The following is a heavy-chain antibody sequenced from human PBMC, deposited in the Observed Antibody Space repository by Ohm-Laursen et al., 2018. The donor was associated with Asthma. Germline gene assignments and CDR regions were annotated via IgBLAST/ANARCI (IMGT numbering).Heavy chain of an antibody. D-gene: IGHD3-10*01. CDR1: GFTFSNAW. Sequence: GSLRLSCAASGFTFSNAWMNWVRQTPGKGLEWVGRIMSKTHGEATAYAAPVKGRFTISRDDSKSTVYLQMNSLKTEDTAVYYCTTAVDYTGSGSVAFWGQGTLVTVSS. CDR3: TTAVDYTGSGSVAF. CDR2: IMSKTHGEAT. J-gene: IGHJ4*02. V-gene: IGHV3-15*01.